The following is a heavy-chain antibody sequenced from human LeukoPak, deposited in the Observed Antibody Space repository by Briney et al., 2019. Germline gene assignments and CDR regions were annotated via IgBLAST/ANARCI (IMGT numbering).Heavy chain of an antibody. CDR1: GFTFSNFD. CDR3: ARETRGGTYRYNFLDY. J-gene: IGHJ4*02. Sequence: GGSLRLSCAASGFTFSNFDMTWVRQAPGKGLEWLSYIHSSGTVSYYADSVNRRFTISRDNAKNSLHLQMGSLRAEDTAVYYCARETRGGTYRYNFLDYWGLGTLVTVSS. V-gene: IGHV3-48*03. CDR2: IHSSGTVS. D-gene: IGHD3-16*02.